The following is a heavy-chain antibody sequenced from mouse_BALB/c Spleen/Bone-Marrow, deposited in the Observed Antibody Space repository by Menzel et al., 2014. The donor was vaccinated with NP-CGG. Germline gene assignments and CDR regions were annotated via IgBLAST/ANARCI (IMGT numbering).Heavy chain of an antibody. V-gene: IGHV5-6*01. D-gene: IGHD4-1*01. J-gene: IGHJ4*01. CDR3: ARQDNWDRYAIDY. CDR1: GFTFSTYG. Sequence: EVNLEESGGDLVKPGVSLKLSCAASGFTFSTYGMSWVRQTPDKRLEWVATISSGGGYTYSPDSVKGRFTISRDNAKSTTYLQMGILKSEDTAMYFCARQDNWDRYAIDYWGQGTSATVSS. CDR2: ISSGGGYT.